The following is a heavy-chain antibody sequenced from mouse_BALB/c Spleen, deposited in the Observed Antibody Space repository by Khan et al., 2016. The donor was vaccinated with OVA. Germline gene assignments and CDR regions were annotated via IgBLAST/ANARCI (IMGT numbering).Heavy chain of an antibody. J-gene: IGHJ4*01. V-gene: IGHV3-2*02. CDR1: GYSITSGYA. CDR2: ISYSGST. D-gene: IGHD1-1*01. Sequence: EVQLQESGPGLVKPSQSLSLTCTVTGYSITSGYAWNWIRQFPGNKLEWMGYISYSGSTSYNPSLRSRISITRDTSKNQFFLQLNSVTTEDTATXYCARKNYSGYAMDYWGQGTSVTVSS. CDR3: ARKNYSGYAMDY.